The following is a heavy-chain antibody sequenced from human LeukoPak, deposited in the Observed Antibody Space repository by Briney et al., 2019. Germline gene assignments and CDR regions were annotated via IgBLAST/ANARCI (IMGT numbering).Heavy chain of an antibody. CDR2: LDTTGAST. CDR3: AKDSRWGSTWYGALES. CDR1: GFFFSNNA. V-gene: IGHV3-23*01. D-gene: IGHD6-13*01. Sequence: PGGSLRLSCAASGFFFSNNAMSWVRQAPGKGLEWVSSLDTTGASTFFADSVRGRFIVSRDNSKNTLYLQMSSLRVEDTAVYYCAKDSRWGSTWYGALESWGQGTLVTVSS. J-gene: IGHJ4*02.